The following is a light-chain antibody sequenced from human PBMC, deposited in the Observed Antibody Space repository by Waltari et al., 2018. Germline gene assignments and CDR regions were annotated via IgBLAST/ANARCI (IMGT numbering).Light chain of an antibody. CDR3: SSYTTSSTLPVV. CDR1: SSDIGGFDY. V-gene: IGLV2-14*03. Sequence: QSALTQPASVSGSPGQSITISCTGTSSDIGGFDYVSWYQQHPGKAPKLMFYDVSNRPSGVSNRFSGSKSGNTASLTSSGLQAEDEADYYCSSYTTSSTLPVVFGGGTKLTVL. J-gene: IGLJ2*01. CDR2: DVS.